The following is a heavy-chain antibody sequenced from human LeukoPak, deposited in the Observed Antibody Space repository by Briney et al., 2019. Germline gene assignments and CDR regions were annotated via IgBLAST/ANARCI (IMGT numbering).Heavy chain of an antibody. CDR3: AREYYDFWSGFGRDAFDI. CDR2: INPSGGST. V-gene: IGHV1-46*01. CDR1: GYTFTGYY. D-gene: IGHD3-3*01. J-gene: IGHJ3*02. Sequence: ASVKVSCTASGYTFTGYYMHWVRQAPGQGLEWMGIINPSGGSTSYAQKFQGRVTMTRDMSTSTVYMELSSLRSEDTAVYYCAREYYDFWSGFGRDAFDIWGQGTMVTVSS.